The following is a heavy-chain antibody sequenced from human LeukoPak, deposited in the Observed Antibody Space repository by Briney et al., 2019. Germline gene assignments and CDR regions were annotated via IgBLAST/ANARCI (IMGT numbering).Heavy chain of an antibody. CDR2: INPNSGGT. CDR1: GYTFTGYY. J-gene: IGHJ5*02. CDR3: ARPTTVAVAGTAQDWFDP. Sequence: ASVKVSCRASGYTFTGYYIHWVRQAPGQGLEWMGWINPNSGGTNYAQKFQGRVTMTRDTSINTAYMEVNRLTSDDTAVYYCARPTTVAVAGTAQDWFDPWGQGTLVTVSS. D-gene: IGHD6-19*01. V-gene: IGHV1-2*02.